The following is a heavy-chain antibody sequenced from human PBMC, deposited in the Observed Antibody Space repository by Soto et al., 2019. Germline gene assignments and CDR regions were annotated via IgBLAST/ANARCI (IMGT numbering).Heavy chain of an antibody. Sequence: PSETLSLTCTVSGGPISSGDYYWSWIRQPPGKGLEWIGYIYYSGNTYYNPSLKSRVTISVDTSKNQFSLKLSSVTAADTAVYYCARGHGIYYYYGMDVWGQGTTVTVSS. V-gene: IGHV4-30-4*01. J-gene: IGHJ6*02. CDR1: GGPISSGDYY. CDR3: ARGHGIYYYYGMDV. D-gene: IGHD1-1*01. CDR2: IYYSGNT.